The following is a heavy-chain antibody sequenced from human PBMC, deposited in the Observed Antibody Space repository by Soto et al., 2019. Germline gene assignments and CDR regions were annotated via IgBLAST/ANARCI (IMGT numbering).Heavy chain of an antibody. CDR2: TYYRSKWYN. Sequence: SQTLSLTCAISGDSVSSNSAAGNWIRQFPSRGLEWLGRTYYRSKWYNDYAVSVKSRITINPDTSKNQFSLQLNSVTPEDTAVYYCARGGYSSGWRNWFDPWGQGTLVTVS. CDR1: GDSVSSNSAA. CDR3: ARGGYSSGWRNWFDP. J-gene: IGHJ5*02. V-gene: IGHV6-1*01. D-gene: IGHD6-19*01.